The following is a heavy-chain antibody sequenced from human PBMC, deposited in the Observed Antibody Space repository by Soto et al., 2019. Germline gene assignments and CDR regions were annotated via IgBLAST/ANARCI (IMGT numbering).Heavy chain of an antibody. D-gene: IGHD6-19*01. V-gene: IGHV1-24*01. Sequence: ASVKVSCKVLAYTLTEFPIHWVRQAPGKGLEWMGGSDPEEGDTIFAQKFQGRFTISRDNSKNTLFLQMSSLRADDTAVYYCVKDRSLAVADVYYFDYWGRGTLVTVSS. CDR3: VKDRSLAVADVYYFDY. J-gene: IGHJ4*02. CDR2: SDPEEGDT. CDR1: AYTLTEFP.